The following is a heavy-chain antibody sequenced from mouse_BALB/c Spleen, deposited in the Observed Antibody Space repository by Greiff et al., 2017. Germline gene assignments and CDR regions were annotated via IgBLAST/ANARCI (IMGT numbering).Heavy chain of an antibody. D-gene: IGHD1-1*01. J-gene: IGHJ1*01. V-gene: IGHV5-6*01. CDR2: ISSGGSYT. CDR3: ARPHYYGSSDWYFDV. Sequence: EVHLVESGGDLVKPGGSLKLSCAASGFTFSSYGMSWVRQTPDKRLEWVATISSGGSYTYYPDSVKGRFTISRDNAKNTLYLQMSSLKSEDTAMYYCARPHYYGSSDWYFDVWGAGTTVTVSS. CDR1: GFTFSSYG.